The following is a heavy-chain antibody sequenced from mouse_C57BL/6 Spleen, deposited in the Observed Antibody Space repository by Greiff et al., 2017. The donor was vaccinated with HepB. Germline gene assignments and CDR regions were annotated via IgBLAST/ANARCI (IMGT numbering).Heavy chain of an antibody. CDR1: GYTFTSYW. J-gene: IGHJ2*01. V-gene: IGHV1-72*01. CDR3: GRSEDWRPSN. Sequence: QVQLQQPGAELVKPGASVKLSCKASGYTFTSYWMHWVKQRPGRGLEWIGRIYPNSGGTKYNEKFKSKATLTVDKPSSTAYMQLSSLTSEDSAVYYCGRSEDWRPSNWGQGTTLTVSS. D-gene: IGHD4-1*01. CDR2: IYPNSGGT.